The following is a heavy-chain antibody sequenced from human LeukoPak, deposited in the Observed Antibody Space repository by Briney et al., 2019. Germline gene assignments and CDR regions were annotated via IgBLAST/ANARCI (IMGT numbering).Heavy chain of an antibody. Sequence: GGFLRLSCAASGFTFSNYWMSWVRQAPGKGLEWVANIKQDGSEKYYVDSVKGRFTISRDNAKNSLYLQMNSLRAEDTALYYCARGYCSSSSCYSAGVKDYWGQGTLVTVSS. CDR1: GFTFSNYW. D-gene: IGHD2-2*01. CDR2: IKQDGSEK. V-gene: IGHV3-7*01. J-gene: IGHJ4*02. CDR3: ARGYCSSSSCYSAGVKDY.